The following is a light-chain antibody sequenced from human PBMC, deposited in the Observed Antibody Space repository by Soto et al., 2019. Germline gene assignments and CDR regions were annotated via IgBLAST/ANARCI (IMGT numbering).Light chain of an antibody. J-gene: IGLJ3*02. Sequence: QSALTQPPSVSGAPGQRVTISCTGSSSNIGARYDVHWYQQLPGTAPKLLIYGNNNRPSGVPDRFSGSKSGTSASLAITGLQAEDEADYYCQSYDRSLSGSVFGGGTKLTVL. V-gene: IGLV1-40*01. CDR1: SSNIGARYD. CDR2: GNN. CDR3: QSYDRSLSGSV.